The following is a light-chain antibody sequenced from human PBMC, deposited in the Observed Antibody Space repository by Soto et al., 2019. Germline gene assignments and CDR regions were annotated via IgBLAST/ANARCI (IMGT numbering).Light chain of an antibody. CDR3: LQHNTYPLT. V-gene: IGKV1-5*01. J-gene: IGKJ4*01. CDR2: DAS. Sequence: DIPLTHSPSTLSASLSERVAMXARASQSISSWLAWYQQKPGKAPKLLIYDASSLESGVPSRFSGSGSGTEFTLTISSLQPEDFATYYCLQHNTYPLTFGGGTKVDIK. CDR1: QSISSW.